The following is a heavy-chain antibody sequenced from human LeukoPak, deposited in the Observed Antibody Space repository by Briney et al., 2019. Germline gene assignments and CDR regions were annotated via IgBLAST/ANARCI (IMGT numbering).Heavy chain of an antibody. D-gene: IGHD2-8*01. Sequence: PGGSLRLSCAASGFTFSSYAMHWVRQAPGKGLEWVAVISYDGSNKYYADSVKGRFTISRDNSKNTLYLQMNSLRAEDTAVYYCARGLGIVLMVYAIDYWGQGTLVTVSS. J-gene: IGHJ4*02. CDR3: ARGLGIVLMVYAIDY. CDR1: GFTFSSYA. CDR2: ISYDGSNK. V-gene: IGHV3-30-3*01.